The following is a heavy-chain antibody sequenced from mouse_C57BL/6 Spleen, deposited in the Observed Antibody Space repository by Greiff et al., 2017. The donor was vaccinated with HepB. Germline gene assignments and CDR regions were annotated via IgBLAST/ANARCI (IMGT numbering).Heavy chain of an antibody. CDR2: ISYSGST. J-gene: IGHJ3*01. CDR3: ARDGTQATIAY. CDR1: GYSITSGYD. Sequence: EVQLQESGPGMVKPSQSLSLTCTVTGYSITSGYDWHWIRHFPGNKLEWMGYISYSGSTNYNPSLKSRISITHDTSKNHFFLKLNSVTTEDTATYYCARDGTQATIAYWGQGTLVTVSA. V-gene: IGHV3-1*01. D-gene: IGHD3-2*02.